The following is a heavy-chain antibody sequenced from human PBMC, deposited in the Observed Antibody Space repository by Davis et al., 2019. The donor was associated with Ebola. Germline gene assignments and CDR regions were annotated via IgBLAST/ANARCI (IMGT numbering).Heavy chain of an antibody. J-gene: IGHJ4*02. V-gene: IGHV3-30*03. CDR1: GFTFSSYG. CDR3: ARGHQWLVRSGYFDY. D-gene: IGHD6-19*01. Sequence: GESLKISCAASGFTFSSYGMHWVRQAPGKGLEWVAVISYDGSNKYNADSVKGRFTISRDNAKNSLYLQMNSLRAEDTAVYYCARGHQWLVRSGYFDYWGQGTLVTVSS. CDR2: ISYDGSNK.